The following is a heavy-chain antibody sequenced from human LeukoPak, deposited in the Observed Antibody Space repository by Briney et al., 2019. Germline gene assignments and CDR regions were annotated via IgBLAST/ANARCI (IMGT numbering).Heavy chain of an antibody. D-gene: IGHD5-18*01. V-gene: IGHV4-39*01. CDR3: ARIQPGLLGY. Sequence: SETLSLTCTVSGGSISSSGYYWGWVRQPPGEGLEWIGSIYYSGSTYYSPSLKSRVTISVDTSKNQFSLKLSSVTAADTAVYYCARIQPGLLGYWGQGTLVTVSS. CDR2: IYYSGST. CDR1: GGSISSSGYY. J-gene: IGHJ4*02.